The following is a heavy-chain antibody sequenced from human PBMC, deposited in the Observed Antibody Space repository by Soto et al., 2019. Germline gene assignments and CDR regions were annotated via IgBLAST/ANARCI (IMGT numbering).Heavy chain of an antibody. J-gene: IGHJ4*02. Sequence: EVQLVESGGGLVQSGKSLRLSCAASGLTFDDYAMNWVRQAPGKDLEWVSGISWNSGSIGYADSVKGRFTISRDNAKNSLYLQMNSLRAGDTALYYCASGRGYDILTGYYPYFDYWGQGTLVTVSS. CDR3: ASGRGYDILTGYYPYFDY. D-gene: IGHD3-9*01. V-gene: IGHV3-9*01. CDR2: ISWNSGSI. CDR1: GLTFDDYA.